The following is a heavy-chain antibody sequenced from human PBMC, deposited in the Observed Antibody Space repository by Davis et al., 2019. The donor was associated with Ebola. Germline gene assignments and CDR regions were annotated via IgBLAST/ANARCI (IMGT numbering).Heavy chain of an antibody. CDR1: GYTFTGYY. D-gene: IGHD2/OR15-2a*01. CDR3: AREDDYLTPTFGY. Sequence: AASVKVSCKASGYTFTGYYMHWVRQAPGQGLEWMGWINPNSGGTNYAQKFQGWVTMTRDTSISTAYMELSRLRSDDTAVYYCAREDDYLTPTFGYWGQGTLVTVSS. V-gene: IGHV1-2*04. J-gene: IGHJ4*02. CDR2: INPNSGGT.